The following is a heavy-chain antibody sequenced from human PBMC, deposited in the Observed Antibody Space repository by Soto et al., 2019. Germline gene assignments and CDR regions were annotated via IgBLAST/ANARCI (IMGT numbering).Heavy chain of an antibody. CDR2: ISYDGSNK. J-gene: IGHJ4*02. V-gene: IGHV3-30*03. CDR3: ARGSWFGELSNKFDY. D-gene: IGHD3-10*01. CDR1: GFTFSSYG. Sequence: GGSLRLSCAASGFTFSSYGMHWVRQAPGKGLEWVAVISYDGSNKYYADSVKGRFTISRDNSKNTLYLQMNSLGAEDTAVYYCARGSWFGELSNKFDYWGQGTLVTVSS.